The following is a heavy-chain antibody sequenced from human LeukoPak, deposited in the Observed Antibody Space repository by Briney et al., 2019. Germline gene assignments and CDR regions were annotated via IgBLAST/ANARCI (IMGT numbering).Heavy chain of an antibody. CDR3: ARDRYYDSSVTDAFDM. V-gene: IGHV4-4*07. CDR1: GVSISSYY. D-gene: IGHD3-22*01. Sequence: SETLSLTCAASGVSISSYYWSWIRQPAGKGLEWIGRIHTSGSTKYNPYLKSRGTTTVGDSKNKILLQLSSMIAADAAVYYCARDRYYDSSVTDAFDMWGQGTMVTVSP. J-gene: IGHJ3*02. CDR2: IHTSGST.